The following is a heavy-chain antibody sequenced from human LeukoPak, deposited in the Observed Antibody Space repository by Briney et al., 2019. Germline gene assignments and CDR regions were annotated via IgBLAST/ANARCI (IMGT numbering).Heavy chain of an antibody. V-gene: IGHV3-21*01. D-gene: IGHD5-18*01. J-gene: IGHJ4*02. Sequence: GGSLRLSCAASGFTFSSYSMNWVRQAPGKGLEWVSSISSSSSYIYYADSVKGRFTISRDNAKNSLYLQMNSLRAEDTAVYYCARGRDTAMVYFDYWGQGTLVTVSS. CDR1: GFTFSSYS. CDR2: ISSSSSYI. CDR3: ARGRDTAMVYFDY.